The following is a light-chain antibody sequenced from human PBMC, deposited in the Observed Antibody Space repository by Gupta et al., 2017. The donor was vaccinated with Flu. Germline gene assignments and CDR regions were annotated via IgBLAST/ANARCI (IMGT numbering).Light chain of an antibody. CDR3: SSYTRSTASIIAWV. Sequence: QSALTQPASVSGSPGQSITISCTGTSSDVGDYNRVSWYQQHPGKAPKVIIYEVSNRPSGGSNRFSGSKSGNTASLTISGLQADDEADYYCSSYTRSTASIIAWVFGGGTKVTVL. J-gene: IGLJ3*02. CDR2: EVS. CDR1: SSDVGDYNR. V-gene: IGLV2-14*01.